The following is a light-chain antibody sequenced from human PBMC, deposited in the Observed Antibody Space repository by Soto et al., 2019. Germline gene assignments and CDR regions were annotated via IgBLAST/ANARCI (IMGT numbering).Light chain of an antibody. J-gene: IGKJ1*01. CDR2: GAS. V-gene: IGKV3-20*01. CDR1: QSVSNNY. CDR3: QQYGSSGT. Sequence: EIVLTQSPGTLSLSPGGRATLSCRASQSVSNNYLAWYQQKPGQAPRLLIYGASNRATGIPDRFSGSGSGTDFTLTISRLDPEDVAVYYCQQYGSSGTFGKGTKVDIK.